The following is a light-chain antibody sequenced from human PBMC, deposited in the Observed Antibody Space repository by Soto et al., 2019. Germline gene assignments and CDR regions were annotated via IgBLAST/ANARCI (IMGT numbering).Light chain of an antibody. J-gene: IGKJ5*01. Sequence: DIVMTQSPDSLAVSLGERATINCKSSQSVLYSSNNKNYLAWYQQKPGQPPKLLIYWAPTRESGVPDRFSGSGSGTDFTLTISSLQAEDVAVYYCQQYYSTLVFGQGKRLEI. CDR3: QQYYSTLV. CDR1: QSVLYSSNNKNY. V-gene: IGKV4-1*01. CDR2: WAP.